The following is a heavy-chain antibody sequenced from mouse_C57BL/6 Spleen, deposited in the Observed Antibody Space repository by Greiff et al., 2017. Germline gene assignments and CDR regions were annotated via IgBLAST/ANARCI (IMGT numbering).Heavy chain of an antibody. CDR3: AREGPGYFDV. CDR2: ISYDGSN. CDR1: GYSITSGYY. V-gene: IGHV3-6*01. J-gene: IGHJ1*03. Sequence: VQLQQSGPGLVKPSQSLSLTCSVTGYSITSGYYWNWIRQFPGNKLEWMGYISYDGSNNYNPSLKNRISITRDTSKNQFFLKLNSVTTEDTATYYCAREGPGYFDVWGTGTTVTVSS. D-gene: IGHD3-3*01.